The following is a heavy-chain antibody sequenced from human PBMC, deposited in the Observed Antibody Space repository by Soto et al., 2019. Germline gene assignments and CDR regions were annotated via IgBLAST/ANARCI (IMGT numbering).Heavy chain of an antibody. J-gene: IGHJ6*02. V-gene: IGHV1-18*01. CDR1: GYTFTSYG. D-gene: IGHD1-7*01. CDR2: ISAYNGNT. CDR3: AREVSWNYDPYYYYGMDV. Sequence: QVQLVQSGAEVKKPGASVKVSCKASGYTFTSYGISWVRQDPGQGLEWMGWISAYNGNTNYAQKLQGRVTMTTDTSTSTAYMELRSLRSDDPAVYYCAREVSWNYDPYYYYGMDVWGQGTTVTVSS.